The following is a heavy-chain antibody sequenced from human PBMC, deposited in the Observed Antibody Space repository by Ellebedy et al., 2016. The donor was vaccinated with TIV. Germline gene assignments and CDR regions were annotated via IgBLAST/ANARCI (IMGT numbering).Heavy chain of an antibody. D-gene: IGHD6-6*01. V-gene: IGHV4-59*01. CDR2: IYYSGST. CDR1: GGSISSYY. J-gene: IGHJ4*02. CDR3: ARLARYSSSYFDY. Sequence: SETLSLTCTVSGGSISSYYWSWIRQPPGKGLEWIGYIYYSGSTNYNPSLKSRVTISVDTSKNQFSLKLSSVTAADTAVYYCARLARYSSSYFDYWGQGTLVTVSS.